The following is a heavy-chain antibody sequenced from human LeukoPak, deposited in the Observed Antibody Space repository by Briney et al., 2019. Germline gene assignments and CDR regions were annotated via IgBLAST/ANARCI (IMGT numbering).Heavy chain of an antibody. Sequence: SETLSLTCTVSGASISSGNYFWSWILQPAGKGLEWIGRIYTSGSTNYNPSLKTRVTISVDTSKNQFSLKLRSVTAADTAVYYCARALCINGACEWFDPWGQGSLVTVSS. D-gene: IGHD2-8*01. CDR3: ARALCINGACEWFDP. V-gene: IGHV4-61*02. CDR1: GASISSGNYF. CDR2: IYTSGST. J-gene: IGHJ5*02.